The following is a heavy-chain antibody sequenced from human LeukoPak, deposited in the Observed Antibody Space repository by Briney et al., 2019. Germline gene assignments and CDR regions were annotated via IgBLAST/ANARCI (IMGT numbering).Heavy chain of an antibody. V-gene: IGHV4-39*01. D-gene: IGHD2-2*01. CDR2: IYYSGST. CDR1: GGPISSSSYY. J-gene: IGHJ6*03. Sequence: SETLSLTCTVSGGPISSSSYYWGWIRQPPGKGLEWIGSIYYSGSTYYNPSLKSRVTISVDTSKNQFSLKLSSVTAAGTAVYYCARRRDCSSTSCSGYYYYYMDVWGKGTTITVSS. CDR3: ARRRDCSSTSCSGYYYYYMDV.